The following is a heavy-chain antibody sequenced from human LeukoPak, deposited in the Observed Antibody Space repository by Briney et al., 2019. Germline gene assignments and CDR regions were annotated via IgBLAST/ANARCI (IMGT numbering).Heavy chain of an antibody. D-gene: IGHD6-13*01. Sequence: SETLSLTCTVSGGSISSGDYYWRWIRQPPGKGLEWIAYIYYSGSTYYNPSLKSRVTISVDTSKNQFSLKLSSVTAADTAVYYCARVTTRRSSAAGYNWFDPWGQGTLVTVSS. V-gene: IGHV4-30-4*01. CDR1: GGSISSGDYY. CDR2: IYYSGST. CDR3: ARVTTRRSSAAGYNWFDP. J-gene: IGHJ5*02.